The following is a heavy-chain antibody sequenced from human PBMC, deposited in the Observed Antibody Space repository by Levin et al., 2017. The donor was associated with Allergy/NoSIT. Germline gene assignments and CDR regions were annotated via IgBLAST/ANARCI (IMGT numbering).Heavy chain of an antibody. CDR1: GFTFSSYS. CDR2: ISSSSSTI. D-gene: IGHD3-3*01. CDR3: ARDVDFWSGVDYFDY. J-gene: IGHJ4*02. V-gene: IGHV3-48*02. Sequence: GESLKISCAASGFTFSSYSMNWVRQAPGKGLEWVSYISSSSSTIYYADSVKGRFTISRDNAKNSLYLQMNSLRDEDTAVYYCARDVDFWSGVDYFDYWGQGTLVTVSS.